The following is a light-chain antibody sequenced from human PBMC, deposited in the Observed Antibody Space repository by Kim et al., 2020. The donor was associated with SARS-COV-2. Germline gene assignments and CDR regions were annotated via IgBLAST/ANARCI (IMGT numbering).Light chain of an antibody. V-gene: IGKV3-11*01. J-gene: IGKJ1*01. CDR2: DAS. CDR3: QQRSNWPPWT. CDR1: QSVSSY. Sequence: LSPGERATLSRARQSVSSYLAWYQQKPGQAPRLLIYDASNRATGIPARFSGSGSGTDFTLTISSLEPEDFAVYYCQQRSNWPPWTFGQGTKVDIK.